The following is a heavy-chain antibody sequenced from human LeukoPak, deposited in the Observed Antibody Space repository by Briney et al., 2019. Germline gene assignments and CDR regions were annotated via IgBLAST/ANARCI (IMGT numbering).Heavy chain of an antibody. CDR1: GGSISSSSYY. D-gene: IGHD2-15*01. CDR3: ARQKPRIVVVVSRRLDAFDI. CDR2: INHSGST. V-gene: IGHV4-39*01. J-gene: IGHJ3*02. Sequence: PSETLSLTCTVSGGSISSSSYYWGWIRQPPGKGLEWIGEINHSGSTNYNPSLKSRVTISVDTSKNQFSLKLSSVTAADTAVYYCARQKPRIVVVVSRRLDAFDIWGQGTMVTVSS.